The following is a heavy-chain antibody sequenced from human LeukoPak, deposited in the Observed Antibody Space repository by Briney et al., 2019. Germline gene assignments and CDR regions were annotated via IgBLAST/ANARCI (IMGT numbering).Heavy chain of an antibody. CDR3: AKDDAWLRFGE. V-gene: IGHV3-23*01. CDR2: SDTDGDT. CDR1: GFTSRNSV. J-gene: IGHJ4*02. D-gene: IGHD3-10*01. Sequence: GGSLRLSCVVSGFTSRNSVMSWVRQSPGKGLEWVSSSDTDGDTQYADSVKGRFTMSRDNSKNTLYLEVISLTAEDTAVYYCAKDDAWLRFGEWSQGTLVTVSS.